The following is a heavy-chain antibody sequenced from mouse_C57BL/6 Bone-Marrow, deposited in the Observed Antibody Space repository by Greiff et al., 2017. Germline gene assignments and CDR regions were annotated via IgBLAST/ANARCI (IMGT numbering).Heavy chain of an antibody. CDR3: TTTTTVAWDY. CDR2: IDPENGDT. Sequence: VQLQQSGAELVRPGASVKLSCTASGFNIKDDYMHWVKQRPEQGLEWIGWIDPENGDTEYASKFQGKATITADTSSNTAYLQLSSLTSEDTAVYYCTTTTTVAWDYWGQGTTLTVSS. CDR1: GFNIKDDY. V-gene: IGHV14-4*01. D-gene: IGHD1-1*01. J-gene: IGHJ2*01.